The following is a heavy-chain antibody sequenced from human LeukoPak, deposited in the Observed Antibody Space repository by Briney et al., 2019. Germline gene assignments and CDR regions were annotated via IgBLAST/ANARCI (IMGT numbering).Heavy chain of an antibody. V-gene: IGHV4-34*01. CDR1: GGSFSGYY. D-gene: IGHD1-26*01. Sequence: SETLSLTCAVYGGSFSGYYWSWIRQPPGKGLEWIGEINHSGSTNYNPSLKSRVTISVDTSKNQFSLKLSSVTAADTAVYYCARGGGASYLDAFDIWGQGTMVTVSS. CDR2: INHSGST. J-gene: IGHJ3*02. CDR3: ARGGGASYLDAFDI.